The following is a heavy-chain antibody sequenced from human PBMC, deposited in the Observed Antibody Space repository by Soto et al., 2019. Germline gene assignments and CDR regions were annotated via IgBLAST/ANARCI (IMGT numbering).Heavy chain of an antibody. CDR1: GGSISSYY. V-gene: IGHV4-59*01. J-gene: IGHJ5*02. CDR3: ARVRSSSWRLHWFDP. Sequence: ETLSLTCTVSGGSISSYYWSWIRQPPGKGLEWIGYIYYSGSTNYNPSLKSRVTISVDTSKNQFSLKLSSVTAADTAVYYCARVRSSSWRLHWFDPWGQGTLVTVSS. D-gene: IGHD6-13*01. CDR2: IYYSGST.